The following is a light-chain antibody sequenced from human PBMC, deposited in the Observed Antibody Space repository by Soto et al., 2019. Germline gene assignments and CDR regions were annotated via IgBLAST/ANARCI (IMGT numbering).Light chain of an antibody. CDR3: SSYTSGSTNV. Sequence: QSALTQPASVSGSPGQSITISCTGTSSDIGGHNYVSWYQQHPGKAPQLMIYEVSNRPSGVSNRFSGSKSGNTASLTISGLQAEDEAGYYCSSYTSGSTNVFGTGTKLTVL. J-gene: IGLJ1*01. CDR2: EVS. V-gene: IGLV2-14*01. CDR1: SSDIGGHNY.